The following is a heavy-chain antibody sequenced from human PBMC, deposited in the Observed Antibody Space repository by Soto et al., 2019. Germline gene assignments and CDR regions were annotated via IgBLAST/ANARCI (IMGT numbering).Heavy chain of an antibody. J-gene: IGHJ6*02. V-gene: IGHV1-46*01. CDR2: INPSGGST. CDR1: GYTFTSYD. Sequence: GASVKVSCKASGYTFTSYDMHWVRQAPGQGLEWMGIINPSGGSTSYAQKFQGRVTMTRDTSTSTVYMELSSLRSEDTAVYYCASPVVTAIQAIGSASIYYYYGMDVWGQGTTVTVSS. CDR3: ASPVVTAIQAIGSASIYYYYGMDV. D-gene: IGHD2-21*02.